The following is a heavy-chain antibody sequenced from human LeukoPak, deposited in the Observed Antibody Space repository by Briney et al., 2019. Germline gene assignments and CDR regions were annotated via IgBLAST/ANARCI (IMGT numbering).Heavy chain of an antibody. CDR3: ARLGYCSSTSCYRTFYYYYYMDV. V-gene: IGHV4-39*01. CDR2: IYYSGST. CDR1: GGSISNSRNY. Sequence: PSETLSLTCTVSGGSISNSRNYWGWIRQPPGKGLEWIGSIYYSGSTYYNPSLKSRVTISVDTSKNQFSLKLSSVTAADTAVYYCARLGYCSSTSCYRTFYYYYYMDVWGKGTTVTISS. J-gene: IGHJ6*03. D-gene: IGHD2-2*01.